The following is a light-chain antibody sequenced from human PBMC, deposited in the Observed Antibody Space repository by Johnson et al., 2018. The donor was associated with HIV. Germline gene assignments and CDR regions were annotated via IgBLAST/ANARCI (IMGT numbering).Light chain of an antibody. CDR3: GTWDSSLSAYA. V-gene: IGLV1-51*02. Sequence: QSVLTQPPSVSAAPGQKVTISCSGSSSNIGNNYVSWYQQLPGTAPKLLIYENNKRPSGIPDRFSGSKSGSLATLGITGLQTGDEADYYCGTWDSSLSAYAFGTGTKVTIL. CDR1: SSNIGNNY. J-gene: IGLJ1*01. CDR2: ENN.